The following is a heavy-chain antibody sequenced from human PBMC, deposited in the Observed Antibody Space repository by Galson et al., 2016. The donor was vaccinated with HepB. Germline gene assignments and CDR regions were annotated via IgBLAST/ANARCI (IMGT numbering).Heavy chain of an antibody. CDR1: GFTVSNSY. D-gene: IGHD3-10*01. Sequence: SLRLSCAASGFTVSNSYMSWVRQAPGKGLEWVSTIYSGGGTYYADSVKGRFTISSDNSKNTLYLQLNSLRVEDTAIYYCTREGRVWFAVWGQGTLVTVSS. J-gene: IGHJ4*02. V-gene: IGHV3-53*01. CDR3: TREGRVWFAV. CDR2: IYSGGGT.